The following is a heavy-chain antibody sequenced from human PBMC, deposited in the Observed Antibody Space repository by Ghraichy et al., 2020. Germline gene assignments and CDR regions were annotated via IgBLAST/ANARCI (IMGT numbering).Heavy chain of an antibody. J-gene: IGHJ4*02. CDR2: IKSDGTTT. Sequence: GGSLSLSCAASGFKFDMFWMHWVRQVPEKGLVWVSRIKSDGTTTTYADFVKGRFTISRDNAKNTLYLQMNSLGDEDTAVYYCVKGGKGPPVYFDFWGQGSLVTVSS. V-gene: IGHV3-74*03. D-gene: IGHD4-23*01. CDR1: GFKFDMFW. CDR3: VKGGKGPPVYFDF.